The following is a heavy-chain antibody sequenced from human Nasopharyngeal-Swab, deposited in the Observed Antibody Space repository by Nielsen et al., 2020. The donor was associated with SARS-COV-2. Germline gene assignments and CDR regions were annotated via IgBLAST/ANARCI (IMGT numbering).Heavy chain of an antibody. CDR2: INPSGGST. CDR1: GYTFTSYY. Sequence: ASVKVSCKASGYTFTSYYMHWVRQAPGQGLEWMGIINPSGGSTSYAQKFQGRVTMTRDTSTSTVYMELSSLGSEDTAVYYCARGPADCSGGSCYASHMDVWGKGTTVTVSS. V-gene: IGHV1-46*01. J-gene: IGHJ6*03. CDR3: ARGPADCSGGSCYASHMDV. D-gene: IGHD2-15*01.